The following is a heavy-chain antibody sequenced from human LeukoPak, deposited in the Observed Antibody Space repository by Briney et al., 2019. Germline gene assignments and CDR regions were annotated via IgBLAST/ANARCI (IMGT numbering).Heavy chain of an antibody. CDR2: IYYSGST. V-gene: IGHV4-59*08. D-gene: IGHD2-15*01. Sequence: PSETLSLTCTVSGDSIRSSYWSWIRQPPGKGPEWIGYIYYSGSTNYNPSLKSRLTISVDTSKNQLSLNLTSVTAADTAVYYCARQAVVVISARTTTEFFDYWGQGSLVTVSS. CDR3: ARQAVVVISARTTTEFFDY. J-gene: IGHJ4*02. CDR1: GDSIRSSY.